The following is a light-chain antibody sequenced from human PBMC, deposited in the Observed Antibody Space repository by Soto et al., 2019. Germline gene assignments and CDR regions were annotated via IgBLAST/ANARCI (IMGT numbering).Light chain of an antibody. J-gene: IGLJ1*01. Sequence: QSVLTQPASVSGSPGQSITISCTGTSSDAGGYNYVSWYQQHPGKAPKLMIYDVSNRPSGVSNRFSGSKSGNTASLTISGLQAEDEADYYCSSYTSSSTLFVTGTKVTVL. V-gene: IGLV2-14*01. CDR2: DVS. CDR1: SSDAGGYNY. CDR3: SSYTSSSTL.